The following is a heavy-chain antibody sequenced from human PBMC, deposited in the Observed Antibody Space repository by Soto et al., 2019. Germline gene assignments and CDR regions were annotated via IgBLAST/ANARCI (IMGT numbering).Heavy chain of an antibody. V-gene: IGHV1-18*01. CDR1: GYTFTSYG. J-gene: IGHJ4*02. Sequence: QVHLVKSGAEVKKPGASVKVSCKASGYTFTSYGITWVRQAPGKGLEWMGWISAHNGNTDYAQKLQGRVIVTRDTSTSTAYMERRSLISDETAVYYCARGRYGDYWGKGALVTVSS. D-gene: IGHD1-1*01. CDR3: ARGRYGDY. CDR2: ISAHNGNT.